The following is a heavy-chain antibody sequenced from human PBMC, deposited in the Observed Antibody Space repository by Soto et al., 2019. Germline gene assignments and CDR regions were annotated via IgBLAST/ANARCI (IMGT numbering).Heavy chain of an antibody. CDR3: ARSGDNHNVLDY. D-gene: IGHD2-21*02. CDR2: SSNSGSFT. CDR1: GFTFSDYY. Sequence: QVQLVESGGDLVKPGGSLRLSCEGSGFTFSDYYMSWIRQAPGRGLEWISYSSNSGSFTRYSDSVKGRFSVPRNNTKNFLFLQMNSLRAEDTAVYYCARSGDNHNVLDYWGPGTPVTVSS. J-gene: IGHJ4*02. V-gene: IGHV3-11*06.